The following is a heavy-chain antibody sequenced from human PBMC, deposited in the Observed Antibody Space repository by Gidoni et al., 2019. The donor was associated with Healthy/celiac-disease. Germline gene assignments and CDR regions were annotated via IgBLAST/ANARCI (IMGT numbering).Heavy chain of an antibody. CDR1: GYTFTGYY. CDR2: SGGT. V-gene: IGHV1-2*02. J-gene: IGHJ5*02. Sequence: QVQLVQSGAEVKKPGASVKVSCKASGYTFTGYYMHWVRQAPNSGGTNYAQKFQGRVTMTRDTSISTAYMELSRLRSDDTAVYYCARDLSGAVYYDSGGSKTFPPWGQGTLVTVSS. CDR3: ARDLSGAVYYDSGGSKTFPP. D-gene: IGHD3-22*01.